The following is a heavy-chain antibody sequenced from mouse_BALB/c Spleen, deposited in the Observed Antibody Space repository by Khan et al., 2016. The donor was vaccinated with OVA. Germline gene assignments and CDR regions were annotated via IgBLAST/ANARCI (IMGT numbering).Heavy chain of an antibody. CDR3: TRLGTTGWFAY. V-gene: IGHV1S135*01. CDR1: GYSFTNYY. D-gene: IGHD2-13*01. J-gene: IGHJ3*01. Sequence: EVQLQQSGPELMKPGASVKISCTASGYSFTNYYIHWVKQSHGQSLEWIGYIDPFNSGTNYNQKFKGTATLTVDKSSSTAYMHLSSLTSEDSAVYYCTRLGTTGWFAYWGQGTLVTVSA. CDR2: IDPFNSGT.